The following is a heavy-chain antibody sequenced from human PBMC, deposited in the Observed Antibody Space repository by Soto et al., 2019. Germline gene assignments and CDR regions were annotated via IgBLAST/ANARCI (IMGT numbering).Heavy chain of an antibody. CDR3: ASRYCTNGVCYPYYFDY. J-gene: IGHJ4*02. CDR1: GGTFSSYA. D-gene: IGHD2-8*01. Sequence: SVKVSCKASGGTFSSYAISWVRQAPGQGLEWMGGIIPIFGTANYAQKFQGRVTITADESTSTAYMELSSLRSEDTAVYYCASRYCTNGVCYPYYFDYWGQGTLVTVSS. CDR2: IIPIFGTA. V-gene: IGHV1-69*13.